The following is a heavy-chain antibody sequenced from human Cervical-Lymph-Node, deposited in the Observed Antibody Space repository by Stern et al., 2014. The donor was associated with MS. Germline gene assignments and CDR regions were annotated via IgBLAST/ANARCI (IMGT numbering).Heavy chain of an antibody. Sequence: QLVQSGAEVKKPGASVKVSCKASEYTFTGYYMHWVRQGPGQGLEWMGCINPNSGDQNYGQKFQGRVTMTRDTSISTAYMELSRLRSDDTAVYYCARDSSVGGFDYWGQGTLVTASS. D-gene: IGHD1-26*01. J-gene: IGHJ4*02. CDR3: ARDSSVGGFDY. CDR1: EYTFTGYY. V-gene: IGHV1-2*02. CDR2: INPNSGDQ.